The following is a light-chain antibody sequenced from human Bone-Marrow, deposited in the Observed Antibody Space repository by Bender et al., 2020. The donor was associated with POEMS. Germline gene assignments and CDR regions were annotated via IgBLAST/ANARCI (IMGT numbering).Light chain of an antibody. CDR3: QEWDSSPDHPV. CDR2: DDS. CDR1: ALPKQY. J-gene: IGLJ2*01. Sequence: SSELTQPPSVSVSPGQTARITCSGDALPKQYGYWYQQKPGQAPVLVVYDDSDRPSGIPERFSGSNSGNTATLTISRVEAGDEADYYCQEWDSSPDHPVFGGGTKLTVL. V-gene: IGLV3-21*02.